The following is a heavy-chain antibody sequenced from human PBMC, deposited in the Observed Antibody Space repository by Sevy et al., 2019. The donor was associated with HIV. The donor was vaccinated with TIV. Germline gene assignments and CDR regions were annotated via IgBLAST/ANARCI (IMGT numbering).Heavy chain of an antibody. CDR3: AGVSSMAWYNWTLGYYYYGMNV. Sequence: SETLSLTCTVSGYSISSGYYWGWIRQPPGKGLEWIGSIYHSGSTYYNPSLKSRVTISVDTSKNQFSLKLSSVTAADTAVFSLAGVSSMAWYNWTLGYYYYGMNVWGQGTTVTVSS. V-gene: IGHV4-38-2*02. D-gene: IGHD1-20*01. J-gene: IGHJ6*02. CDR2: IYHSGST. CDR1: GYSISSGYY.